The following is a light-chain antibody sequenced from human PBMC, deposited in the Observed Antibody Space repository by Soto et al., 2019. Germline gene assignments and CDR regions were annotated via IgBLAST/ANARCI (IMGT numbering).Light chain of an antibody. Sequence: EIVLTQSPDTLSLSPGERATLSCRASQSADSSFVAWFQQKPGQAPRLLIFGTSSRATGIPDRFSGSGSGTDFTLTINRLEPEDFAMYFCQQYGSPPWTFGQGTKVDIK. CDR2: GTS. J-gene: IGKJ1*01. V-gene: IGKV3-20*01. CDR3: QQYGSPPWT. CDR1: QSADSSF.